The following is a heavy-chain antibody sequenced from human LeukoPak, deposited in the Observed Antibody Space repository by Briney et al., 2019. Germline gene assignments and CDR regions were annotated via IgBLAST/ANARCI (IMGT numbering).Heavy chain of an antibody. Sequence: ASVKVSCKASGYTFTSYGISWVRQAPGQGLEWMGWISAYSGNTGYAQKFQGRVTMTRNTSISTAYMELSSLRSEDTAVYYCARGIAAAGTNYWGQGTLVTVSS. J-gene: IGHJ4*02. D-gene: IGHD6-13*01. CDR2: ISAYSGNT. V-gene: IGHV1-8*02. CDR1: GYTFTSYG. CDR3: ARGIAAAGTNY.